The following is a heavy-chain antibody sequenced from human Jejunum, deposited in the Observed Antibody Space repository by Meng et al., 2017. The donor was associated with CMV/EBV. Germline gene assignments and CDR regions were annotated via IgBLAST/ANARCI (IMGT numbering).Heavy chain of an antibody. J-gene: IGHJ5*02. Sequence: GDSVSSNRAAWNWIRPSPSGGLEWLGRTYSRSNWSTDYALSVKSRITISPDTSKNQVSLHLTSLTPEDTAMYYCVRSSTTGGFDPWGQGTLVTVSS. D-gene: IGHD7-27*01. V-gene: IGHV6-1*01. CDR3: VRSSTTGGFDP. CDR2: TYSRSNWST. CDR1: GDSVSSNRAA.